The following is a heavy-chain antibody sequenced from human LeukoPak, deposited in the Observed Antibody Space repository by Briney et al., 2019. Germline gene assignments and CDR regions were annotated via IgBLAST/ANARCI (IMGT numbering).Heavy chain of an antibody. V-gene: IGHV3-30*02. CDR3: AKDPSEGESRHYMDV. CDR1: GFTFSSYG. J-gene: IGHJ6*03. Sequence: GGSLRLSCAASGFTFSSYGMHWVRQAPGKGLEWVAFIRYDGSNKYYADSVKGRFTISRDNSKNTLYLQMNSLRAEDTAVYYCAKDPSEGESRHYMDVGGKGTTVTVSS. CDR2: IRYDGSNK.